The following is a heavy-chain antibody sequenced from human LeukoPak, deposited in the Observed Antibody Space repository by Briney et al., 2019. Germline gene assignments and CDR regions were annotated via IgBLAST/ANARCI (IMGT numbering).Heavy chain of an antibody. CDR2: IYLSGST. J-gene: IGHJ4*02. D-gene: IGHD3-10*01. CDR3: ARDPSGSGSYFDH. Sequence: SETLSLTCTVSGGSISSYYWSWIRQSPGKGLEWIGYIYLSGSTKYNPSLKSRVTISVDTSKNQFSLKLSSVTAADTAVYYCARDPSGSGSYFDHWGQGTLVTVSS. V-gene: IGHV4-59*01. CDR1: GGSISSYY.